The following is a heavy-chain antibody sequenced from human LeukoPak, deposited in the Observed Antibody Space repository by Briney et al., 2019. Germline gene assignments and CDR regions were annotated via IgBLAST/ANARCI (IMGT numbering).Heavy chain of an antibody. V-gene: IGHV1-69*04. CDR2: IIPILGIA. CDR3: ARKGVAARPENWFDP. D-gene: IGHD6-6*01. CDR1: GGTFSSYA. J-gene: IGHJ5*02. Sequence: EASVKVSCKASGGTFSSYAISWVRQAPGQGRDWMGRIIPILGIANYAQKFQGRVTITADKSTSTAYMELSSLRSEDTAVYYCARKGVAARPENWFDPWGQGTLVTVSS.